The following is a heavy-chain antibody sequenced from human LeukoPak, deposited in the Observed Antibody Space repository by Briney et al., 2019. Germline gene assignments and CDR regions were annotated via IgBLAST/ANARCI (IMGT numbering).Heavy chain of an antibody. J-gene: IGHJ5*02. CDR1: GYSFTDYY. CDR2: INPNSGGT. CDR3: ARADRLHGGPYLIGP. Sequence: ASAKVSCKTSGYSFTDYYMHWVRQAPGQGLEWMGWINPNSGGTSAAQKFQGRVTMTRDTSITTVYMEVSWLTSDDTAIYYCARADRLHGGPYLIGPWGQGTLVTVSS. V-gene: IGHV1-2*02. D-gene: IGHD2-21*01.